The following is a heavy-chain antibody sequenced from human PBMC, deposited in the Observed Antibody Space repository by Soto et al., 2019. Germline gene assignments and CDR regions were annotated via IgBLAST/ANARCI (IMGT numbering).Heavy chain of an antibody. V-gene: IGHV3-23*01. Sequence: EVPLLESGGGLVQPGGSLRLSCAVPTLTADSGLTSSNYAMSWVRQAPGKGLEWVSAISPGGGGTFYADSVKGRVTISRDNCKNTLYLELNLLRVDNTALYYCVKWMVGTIRSSGGCNWFDPWGQGNVVTGSS. J-gene: IGHJ5*02. CDR1: GLTSSNYA. CDR2: ISPGGGGT. CDR3: VKWMVGTIRSSGGCNWFDP. D-gene: IGHD6-19*01.